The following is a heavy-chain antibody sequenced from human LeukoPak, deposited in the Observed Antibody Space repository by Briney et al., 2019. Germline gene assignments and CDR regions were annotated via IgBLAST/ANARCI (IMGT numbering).Heavy chain of an antibody. CDR3: ARVATMIVVAGWFDP. CDR1: GYTFTNYY. Sequence: ASVKVSCKASGYTFTNYYIHWVRQAPGQGLEWMGWISAYNGNTNYAQKLQGRVTMTTDTSTSTAYMELRSLRSDDTAVYYCARVATMIVVAGWFDPWGQGTLVTVSS. CDR2: ISAYNGNT. D-gene: IGHD3-22*01. V-gene: IGHV1-18*04. J-gene: IGHJ5*02.